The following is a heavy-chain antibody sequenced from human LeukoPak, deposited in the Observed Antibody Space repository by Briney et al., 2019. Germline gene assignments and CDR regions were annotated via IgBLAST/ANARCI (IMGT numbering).Heavy chain of an antibody. CDR1: GFTVSSNY. CDR3: AKGPAMVRGTFDP. CDR2: IYSGGST. V-gene: IGHV3-53*01. D-gene: IGHD3-10*01. Sequence: GGSLRLSCAASGFTVSSNYMSWVRQAPGKGLEWVSLIYSGGSTYYADSVKGRFTISRDNSKNTLYLQMNSLRAEDTAVYYCAKGPAMVRGTFDPWGQGTLVTVSS. J-gene: IGHJ5*02.